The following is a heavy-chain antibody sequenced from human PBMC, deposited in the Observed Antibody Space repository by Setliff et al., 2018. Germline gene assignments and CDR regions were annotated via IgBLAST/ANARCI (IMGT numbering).Heavy chain of an antibody. CDR1: GGSISSYY. CDR3: ARDQWLDPPGYYYMDV. CDR2: TYIGGSA. D-gene: IGHD6-19*01. Sequence: PSETLSLTCTVSGGSISSYYWSWFRQPAGKGLEWIGHTYIGGSANYNPSLKSRVTMSIDTSKKQFSLKLNSVTAADMAVYYCARDQWLDPPGYYYMDVWAKGTTVTVSS. V-gene: IGHV4-4*07. J-gene: IGHJ6*03.